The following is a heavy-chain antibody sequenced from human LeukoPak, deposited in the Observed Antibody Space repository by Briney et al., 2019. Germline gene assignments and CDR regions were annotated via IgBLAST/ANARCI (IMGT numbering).Heavy chain of an antibody. CDR3: ASPTPAVSRWELFGSPFDY. CDR2: IIPIFGTA. J-gene: IGHJ4*02. V-gene: IGHV1-69*05. Sequence: SVKVSCKASGGTFSSYAISWVRQAPGQGLGWMGGIIPIFGTANYAQKFQGRVTITTDESTSTAYMELSSLRSEDTAVYYCASPTPAVSRWELFGSPFDYWGQGTLVTVSS. CDR1: GGTFSSYA. D-gene: IGHD1-26*01.